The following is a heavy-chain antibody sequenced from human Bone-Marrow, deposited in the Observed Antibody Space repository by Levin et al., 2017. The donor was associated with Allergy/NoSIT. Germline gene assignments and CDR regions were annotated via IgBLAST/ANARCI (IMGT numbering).Heavy chain of an antibody. D-gene: IGHD2-2*01. CDR3: ARDCGTTGCYQVEGDNWFDP. Sequence: LSLTCAASGFTFSSYEMNWVRQAPGKGLEWVSYISSSGRIIYYADSVKGRFTISRDNAKNSLYLQMNSLRAEDTAVYYCARDCGTTGCYQVEGDNWFDPWGQGTLVTVSS. J-gene: IGHJ5*02. V-gene: IGHV3-48*03. CDR1: GFTFSSYE. CDR2: ISSSGRII.